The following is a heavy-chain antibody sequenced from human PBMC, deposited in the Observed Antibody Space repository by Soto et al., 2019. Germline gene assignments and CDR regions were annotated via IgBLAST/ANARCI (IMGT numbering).Heavy chain of an antibody. D-gene: IGHD6-13*01. J-gene: IGHJ6*02. CDR1: GGTFSSYA. CDR3: ARDIAAAGTNYYYYYYGMDV. V-gene: IGHV1-69*01. Sequence: QVQLVQSGAEVKKPGSSVKVSCKASGGTFSSYAISWVRQAPGQGLEWMGGIIPIFGTANYAQKFQGRVTITADESTSKAYMELSSLRSEDTAVYYCARDIAAAGTNYYYYYYGMDVWGQGTTVTVSS. CDR2: IIPIFGTA.